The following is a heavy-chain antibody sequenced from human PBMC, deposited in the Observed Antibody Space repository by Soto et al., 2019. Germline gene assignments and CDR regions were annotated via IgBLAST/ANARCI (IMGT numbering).Heavy chain of an antibody. CDR1: GGSFRTYA. Sequence: QGQLVQSGAEVKKPGSSVKVSCKASGGSFRTYAINWVRQAPGQGLEWMGGIIPMLAAPTYAQKFQGRLRITADASTTTVYMELSSLTSEDTAVYYCARVGPPSPSVIWFFDLWGRGTLVTVSS. CDR3: ARVGPPSPSVIWFFDL. J-gene: IGHJ2*01. CDR2: IIPMLAAP. V-gene: IGHV1-69*01. D-gene: IGHD2-21*01.